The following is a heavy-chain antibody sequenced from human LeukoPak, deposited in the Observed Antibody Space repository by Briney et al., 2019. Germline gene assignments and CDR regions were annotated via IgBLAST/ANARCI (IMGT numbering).Heavy chain of an antibody. Sequence: SETLSLTCTVSGGSISSYLWSWIRQPPGKGLECIGYIYYSGSTDYNPSLKSRVTISVDTSKNQFSLKLSSVTAADTAVYYCATNAGGYREPPFDYWGQGTLVTVSS. D-gene: IGHD5-12*01. CDR2: IYYSGST. J-gene: IGHJ4*02. CDR3: ATNAGGYREPPFDY. V-gene: IGHV4-59*01. CDR1: GGSISSYL.